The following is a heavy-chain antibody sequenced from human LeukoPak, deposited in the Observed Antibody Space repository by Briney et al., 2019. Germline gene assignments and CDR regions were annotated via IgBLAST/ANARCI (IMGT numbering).Heavy chain of an antibody. J-gene: IGHJ5*02. D-gene: IGHD1-1*01. CDR1: GASVSGSAS. CDR3: ARDPDSSNEWGPFDP. V-gene: IGHV6-1*01. CDR2: TYYRSKWYS. Sequence: SQTLSLTCDISGASVSGSASWNWIRQSPSRGLEWLGRTYYRSKWYSEYATSVTGRISINADTSKNQFSLQLNSVIPEDTAVYYCARDPDSSNEWGPFDPWGQGTLVTVSS.